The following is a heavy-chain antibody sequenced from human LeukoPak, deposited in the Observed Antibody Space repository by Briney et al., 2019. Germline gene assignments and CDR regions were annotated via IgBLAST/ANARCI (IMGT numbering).Heavy chain of an antibody. D-gene: IGHD6-13*01. J-gene: IGHJ4*02. V-gene: IGHV1-2*02. CDR3: ARDLGPGIAARFDY. CDR1: GYTFTGYY. Sequence: ASVKVSCKASGYTFTGYYMHWVRQAPGQGLEWMGWIDPNSGGTNYAQKFQGRVTMTRDTSISTAYMELSRLRSDDTAVYYCARDLGPGIAARFDYWGQGTLVTVSS. CDR2: IDPNSGGT.